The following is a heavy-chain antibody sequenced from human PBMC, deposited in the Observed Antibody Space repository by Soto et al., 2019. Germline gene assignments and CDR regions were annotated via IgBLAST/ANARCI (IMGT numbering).Heavy chain of an antibody. J-gene: IGHJ6*02. CDR1: GFTFSYYG. D-gene: IGHD2-2*01. CDR3: AKDPRYCTSTSCSYYYYGMDV. Sequence: PGGSLRLSCAASGFTFSYYGMHWVRQAPGKGLEWVAVISYDGSNKYYADSVKGRFTISRDNSKSTLYLQMNSLRAEDTAVYYRAKDPRYCTSTSCSYYYYGMDVWGQGTTVTVSS. V-gene: IGHV3-30*18. CDR2: ISYDGSNK.